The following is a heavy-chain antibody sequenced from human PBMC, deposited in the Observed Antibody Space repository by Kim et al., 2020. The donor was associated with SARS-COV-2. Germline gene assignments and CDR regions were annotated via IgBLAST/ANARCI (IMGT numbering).Heavy chain of an antibody. V-gene: IGHV4-39*01. CDR1: GGSISSSSYY. Sequence: SETLSLTCTVSGGSISSSSYYWGWIRQPPGKGLEWIGSIYYSGSTYYNPSLKSRVTISVDTSKNQFSLKLSSVTAADTAVYYCARQSKYPYYYDSSGYYFDYWGQGTLVTVSS. J-gene: IGHJ4*02. D-gene: IGHD3-22*01. CDR2: IYYSGST. CDR3: ARQSKYPYYYDSSGYYFDY.